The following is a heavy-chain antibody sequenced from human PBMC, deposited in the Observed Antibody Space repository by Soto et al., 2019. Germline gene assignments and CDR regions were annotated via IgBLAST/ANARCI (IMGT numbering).Heavy chain of an antibody. V-gene: IGHV3-21*01. CDR3: ARHNSYDNKDFDY. D-gene: IGHD3-22*01. CDR1: GFTFSGLS. Sequence: GGSLRLSCASSGFTFSGLSMNWVRQAPAKGLEWVSSISSISRYIYYANSVKGRFTISRDNAQNSLYLQMNSLRAEDTGVYYFARHNSYDNKDFDYWGQGTLVTVSS. CDR2: ISSISRYI. J-gene: IGHJ4*02.